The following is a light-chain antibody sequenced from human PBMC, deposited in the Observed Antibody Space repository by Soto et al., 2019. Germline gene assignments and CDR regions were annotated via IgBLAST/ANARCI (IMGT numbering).Light chain of an antibody. CDR2: DAS. CDR3: QQRRSSIT. J-gene: IGKJ5*01. CDR1: QSVSSY. Sequence: EVVVTESLATIASSPGERATXSCRASQSVSSYLAWYQQKPGQAPRLLIYDASNRATDIPARFSGSGSGTDFTLTISSLEREDFAVYYCQQRRSSITFGQGPRLEI. V-gene: IGKV3-11*01.